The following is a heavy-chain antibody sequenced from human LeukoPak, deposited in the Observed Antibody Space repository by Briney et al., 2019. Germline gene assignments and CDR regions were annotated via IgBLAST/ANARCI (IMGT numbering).Heavy chain of an antibody. Sequence: SVKVSCKASGGTFSSYAISWVRQAPGQGLEWMGGIIPIFGTANYAQKFRGRVTITADKSTSTAYMELSSLRSEDTAVYYCTLGAPYYYYGMDVWGKGTTVTVSS. J-gene: IGHJ6*04. CDR2: IIPIFGTA. CDR3: TLGAPYYYYGMDV. V-gene: IGHV1-69*06. CDR1: GGTFSSYA. D-gene: IGHD3-16*01.